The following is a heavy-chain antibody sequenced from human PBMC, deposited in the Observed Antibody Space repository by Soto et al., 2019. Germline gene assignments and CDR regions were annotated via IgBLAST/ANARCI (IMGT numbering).Heavy chain of an antibody. D-gene: IGHD2-15*01. J-gene: IGHJ4*02. CDR2: IYPGDSDT. V-gene: IGHV5-51*01. CDR1: GETFTSYW. CDR3: ARSAGNAGRFSAY. Sequence: PGESLKSSDKGSGETFTSYWIGRVRQMHGEGLEWLGVIYPGDSDTRYSPSFQGQVTISADKSINTAYLQWGSLKASDSAIYYCARSAGNAGRFSAYWGQGSLVTVTS.